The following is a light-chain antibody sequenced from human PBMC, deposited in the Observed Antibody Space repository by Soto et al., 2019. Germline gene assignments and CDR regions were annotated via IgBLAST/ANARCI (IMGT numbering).Light chain of an antibody. CDR1: QNINTF. CDR3: QQSYIAPLT. Sequence: IQMTQSPSSLSASVGDRVTIPCRASQNINTFLNWYQHKPGRAPKLLIYAASRLQTGVPSRFSGDGSGTDFTLTISSLQSEYFATYYCQQSYIAPLTFGGGTKVDIK. CDR2: AAS. V-gene: IGKV1-39*01. J-gene: IGKJ4*01.